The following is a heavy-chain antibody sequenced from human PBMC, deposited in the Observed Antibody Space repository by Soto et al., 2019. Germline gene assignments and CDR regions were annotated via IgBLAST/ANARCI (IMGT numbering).Heavy chain of an antibody. CDR3: ASSKMGLISVLET. CDR2: IPYSGGP. V-gene: IGHV4-59*01. D-gene: IGHD2-8*01. CDR1: GDSIRSYF. Sequence: SETLSLTCNVSGDSIRSYFWSWIRQPPGKGLEWIGYIPYSGGPTYNPSLKSRVTISIDTSKKQFSLKMTSVTAADTAVYYCASSKMGLISVLETWGQGTLVTVSS. J-gene: IGHJ5*02.